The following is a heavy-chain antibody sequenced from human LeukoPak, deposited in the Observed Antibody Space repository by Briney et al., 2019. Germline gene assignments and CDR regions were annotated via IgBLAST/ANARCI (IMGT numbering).Heavy chain of an antibody. V-gene: IGHV4-38-2*02. CDR1: GYSISSGYY. Sequence: SETLSLTCTVSGYSISSGYYWGWIRQPPGKGLEWIGSIYHSGSTYYNPSLKSRVTISVDTSKNQFSLSLKSVTAADTAMYYCARGTLMWFGAKMEYYFDSWGQGTPLTVSS. D-gene: IGHD3-10*01. CDR3: ARGTLMWFGAKMEYYFDS. J-gene: IGHJ4*02. CDR2: IYHSGST.